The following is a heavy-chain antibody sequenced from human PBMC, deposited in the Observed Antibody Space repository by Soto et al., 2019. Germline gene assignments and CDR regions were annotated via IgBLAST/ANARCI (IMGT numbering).Heavy chain of an antibody. CDR1: GGSMSSNC. CDR3: ARGGSYGDFFDY. J-gene: IGHJ4*02. CDR2: IYYNGST. Sequence: KPSDTLFLTCTVSGGSMSSNCWTWILQSPGKGLEWIGYIYYNGSTKYNPSLKSRVTISLDTSKNQFSLRLTSVTSADTAVYYCARGGSYGDFFDYWGQGAQVTVS. V-gene: IGHV4-59*01. D-gene: IGHD4-17*01.